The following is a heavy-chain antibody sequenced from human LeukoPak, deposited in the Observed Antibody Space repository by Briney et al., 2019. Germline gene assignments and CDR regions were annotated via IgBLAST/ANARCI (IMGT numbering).Heavy chain of an antibody. V-gene: IGHV3-33*01. Sequence: GRSLRLSCAASGFTFSSYGMHWVRQAPGKGLEWVAVIWYDGSNKYCADSVKGRFTISRDNSKNTLYLQMNSLRAEDTAVYYCARDRGGRIAAADPTFDYWGQGTLVTVSS. CDR3: ARDRGGRIAAADPTFDY. J-gene: IGHJ4*02. D-gene: IGHD6-13*01. CDR1: GFTFSSYG. CDR2: IWYDGSNK.